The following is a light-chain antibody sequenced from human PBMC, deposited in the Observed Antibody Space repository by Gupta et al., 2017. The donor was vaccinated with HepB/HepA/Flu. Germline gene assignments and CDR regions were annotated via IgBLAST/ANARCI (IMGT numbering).Light chain of an antibody. CDR2: DVG. CDR3: NSYTSSSTVV. CDR1: SSDVGYYDY. V-gene: IGLV2-14*03. Sequence: QSALTQPASVSGSPGHSITISCNGTSSDVGYYDYVSWYQQHPGKAPKLLAYDVGNRPSGVSNRVSGSKSGNTASLTISGLQAEDEADYYCNSYTSSSTVVFGGGTKLTVL. J-gene: IGLJ2*01.